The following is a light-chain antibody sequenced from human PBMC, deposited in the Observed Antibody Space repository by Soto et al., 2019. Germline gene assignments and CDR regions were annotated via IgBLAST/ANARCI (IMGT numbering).Light chain of an antibody. CDR2: KGP. J-gene: IGKJ1*01. V-gene: IGKV1-5*03. CDR1: QSISSW. CDR3: QQYNSYWT. Sequence: DIPMTQSPSTLSASVGDRVTITCRASQSISSWLAWYQQKPGKAPKLLIYKGPSLESGVPSRFSGSGSGTEFTLTISSLQPDDFATYYCQQYNSYWTFGQGTKVEIK.